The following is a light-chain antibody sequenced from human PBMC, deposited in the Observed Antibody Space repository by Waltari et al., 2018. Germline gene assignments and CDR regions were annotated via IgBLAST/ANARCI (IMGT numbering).Light chain of an antibody. J-gene: IGLJ2*01. V-gene: IGLV3-1*01. CDR3: QAWDIKNVI. CDR2: QDT. CDR1: KLENKL. Sequence: SYELIQAHSVSVSPGQTATITCSGDKLENKLTSWYQQKPGQPPVLVLYQDTKRPSGISERFSGSNSGDTATLTITGTQTTDEADYYCQAWDIKNVIFGGGTKLTVL.